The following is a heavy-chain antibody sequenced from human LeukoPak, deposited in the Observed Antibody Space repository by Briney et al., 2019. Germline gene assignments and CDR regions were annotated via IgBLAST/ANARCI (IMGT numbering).Heavy chain of an antibody. CDR3: ARVLWNGDYPRFDY. J-gene: IGHJ4*02. D-gene: IGHD4-17*01. CDR2: IYSGGTT. Sequence: GGSLRLSCAASGFTFSSYAMSWVRQAPGKGLEWVSIIYSGGTTYYADSVKGRFTISRDNSKNTLYLQMNSLRVEDTAVYYCARVLWNGDYPRFDYWGQGTLVTVSS. V-gene: IGHV3-53*01. CDR1: GFTFSSYA.